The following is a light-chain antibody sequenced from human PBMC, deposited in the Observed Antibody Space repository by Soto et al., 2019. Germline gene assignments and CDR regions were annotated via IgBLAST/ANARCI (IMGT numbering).Light chain of an antibody. CDR3: QQYNSDPYT. CDR2: KAS. V-gene: IGKV1-5*03. Sequence: DIPMTQSPSTLSASVGDRVTITCRASQSISSWLAWYQQKPGKAPTLLIYKASSLESGVPSRFSGSGSGTEFTLTISSLQTDDFATYYCQQYNSDPYTFGQGTKLEIK. CDR1: QSISSW. J-gene: IGKJ2*01.